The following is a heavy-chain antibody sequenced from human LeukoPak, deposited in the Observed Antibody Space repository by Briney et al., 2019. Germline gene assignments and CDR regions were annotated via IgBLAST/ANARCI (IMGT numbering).Heavy chain of an antibody. CDR1: GGSFSGYY. J-gene: IGHJ4*02. CDR2: VYSSGST. Sequence: SETLSLTCAVYGGSFSGYYWSWIRQPPGKGLEWIGNVYSSGSTFYNPSLKSRVTISVDTSKNQFSLKLSSVTAADTAVYYCARDPSSGGYWGQGTLVTVSS. V-gene: IGHV4-34*01. CDR3: ARDPSSGGY. D-gene: IGHD3-16*01.